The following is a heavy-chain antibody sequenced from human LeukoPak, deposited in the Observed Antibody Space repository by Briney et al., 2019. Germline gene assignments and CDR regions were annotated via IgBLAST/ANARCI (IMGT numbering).Heavy chain of an antibody. Sequence: PSETLSLTCTVSGGSISRRNYYWGWIRQPPGKGLEWIGSIYYSGSTYYNSSLKSRVTISVDTSKDQFSLKLSSVTAADTAVYYCARVLSSSWYETYYYYGMDVWGQGTTVTVSS. D-gene: IGHD6-13*01. CDR1: GGSISRRNYY. CDR3: ARVLSSSWYETYYYYGMDV. J-gene: IGHJ6*02. V-gene: IGHV4-39*01. CDR2: IYYSGST.